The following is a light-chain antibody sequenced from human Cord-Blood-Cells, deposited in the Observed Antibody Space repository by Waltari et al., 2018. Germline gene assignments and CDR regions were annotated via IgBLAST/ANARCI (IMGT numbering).Light chain of an antibody. CDR1: QSISSW. CDR2: DAS. CDR3: QQYNSYSLT. V-gene: IGKV1-5*01. Sequence: DIQMTQSPSTMSASVGDRVTITCRASQSISSWLAWYQQKPGKAPKLLIYDASSLESGVPSRFSGSGSGTEFTLTISSLQPDDFATYYCQQYNSYSLTFGGGTKVEIK. J-gene: IGKJ4*01.